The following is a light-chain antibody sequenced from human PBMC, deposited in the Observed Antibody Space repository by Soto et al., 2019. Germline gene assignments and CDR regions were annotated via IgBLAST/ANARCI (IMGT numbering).Light chain of an antibody. CDR3: SSYTSSSTVV. Sequence: QSALTQPASVSGSPGQSITISCTGTSSDIGGYKYVSWYQQHPGKAPKLMIYEVSNRPSGVSNRFSGSKSGNTASLTISGLQAEDEADYYCSSYTSSSTVVFGGGTSSPS. CDR1: SSDIGGYKY. CDR2: EVS. J-gene: IGLJ2*01. V-gene: IGLV2-14*01.